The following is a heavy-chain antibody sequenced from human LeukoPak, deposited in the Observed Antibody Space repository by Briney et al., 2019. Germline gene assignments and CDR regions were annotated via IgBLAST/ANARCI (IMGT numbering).Heavy chain of an antibody. J-gene: IGHJ4*02. Sequence: ASVKVSCTASGFTFTSSAVQWVRQARGQRLEWIGWIVVGSGNTNYAQKFQERVTITRDMSTSTAYMELSSLRSEDTAVYYCAAVYDSSGYLGYWGQGTLVTVSS. CDR2: IVVGSGNT. CDR1: GFTFTSSA. V-gene: IGHV1-58*01. CDR3: AAVYDSSGYLGY. D-gene: IGHD3-22*01.